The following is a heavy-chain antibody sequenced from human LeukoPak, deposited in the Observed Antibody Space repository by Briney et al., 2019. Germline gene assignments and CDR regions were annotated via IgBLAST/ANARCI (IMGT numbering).Heavy chain of an antibody. J-gene: IGHJ4*02. D-gene: IGHD2-2*02. CDR2: ISAYNGNT. CDR3: ARVIVVVPAAISWYFDY. V-gene: IGHV1-18*01. CDR1: GYTFTTYG. Sequence: ASVKVSSKASGYTFTTYGISWVRQAPGQGLEWMGWISAYNGNTNYAQKLQGRVTMTTDTSTSTAYMELRSLRSDDTAVYYCARVIVVVPAAISWYFDYWGQGTLVTVSS.